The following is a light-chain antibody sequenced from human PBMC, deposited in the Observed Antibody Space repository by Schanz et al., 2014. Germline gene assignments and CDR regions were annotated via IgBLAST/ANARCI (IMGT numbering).Light chain of an antibody. CDR2: DVS. J-gene: IGKJ1*01. Sequence: EVVLTQSPATLSLSPGERATLSCRASQIVSNDFAWYQQKPGQAPRLLIYDVSNRATGTPARFSGSGSGTEFTLTISSLQSEDAADYYCQQYGNSPPTFGRGTKVEIK. CDR1: QIVSND. V-gene: IGKV3-11*01. CDR3: QQYGNSPPT.